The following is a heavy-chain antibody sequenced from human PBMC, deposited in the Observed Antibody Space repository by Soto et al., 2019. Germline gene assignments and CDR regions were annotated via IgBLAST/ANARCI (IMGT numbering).Heavy chain of an antibody. D-gene: IGHD3-16*02. Sequence: QVQLQQWGAGLLKPSETLSLTCAVYGGSLSGYYWSWIRQPPGKGLEWIGEINHSGSTNYNPSLKSRVTISVDTSKNQFSLKLSSVTAADTAVYYCARGNYDYVWGSYRYNRYFDYWGQGTLVTVSS. CDR3: ARGNYDYVWGSYRYNRYFDY. CDR2: INHSGST. J-gene: IGHJ4*02. CDR1: GGSLSGYY. V-gene: IGHV4-34*01.